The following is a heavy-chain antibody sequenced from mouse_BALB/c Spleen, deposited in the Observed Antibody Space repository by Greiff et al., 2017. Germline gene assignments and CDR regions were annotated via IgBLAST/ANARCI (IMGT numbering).Heavy chain of an antibody. CDR1: GYSITSGYY. CDR2: ISYDGSN. Sequence: ESGPGLVKPSQSLSLTCSVTGYSITSGYYWNWIRQFPGNKLEWMGYISYDGSNNYNPSLKNRISITRDTSKNQFFLKLNSVTTEDTATYYCARGDYDYDEAMDYWGQGTSVTVSS. V-gene: IGHV3-6*02. J-gene: IGHJ4*01. D-gene: IGHD2-4*01. CDR3: ARGDYDYDEAMDY.